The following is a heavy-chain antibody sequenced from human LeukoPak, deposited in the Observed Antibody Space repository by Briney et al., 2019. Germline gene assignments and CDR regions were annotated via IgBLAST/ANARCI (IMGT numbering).Heavy chain of an antibody. V-gene: IGHV3-30*18. CDR3: AKTSRVVGATEVFDY. CDR2: IADDGIKK. CDR1: GFTFSRYG. Sequence: PGGSLRLSCAASGFTFSRYGMHWVRQAPGQGLEWVAVIADDGIKKYYADSVKGRCTISRDISKDMLYLQVNSLRAEDTAVYYCAKTSRVVGATEVFDYWGQGTLVTVSS. D-gene: IGHD1-26*01. J-gene: IGHJ4*02.